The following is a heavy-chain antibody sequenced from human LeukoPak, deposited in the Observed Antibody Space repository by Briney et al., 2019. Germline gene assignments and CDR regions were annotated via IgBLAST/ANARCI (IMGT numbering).Heavy chain of an antibody. V-gene: IGHV3-23*01. D-gene: IGHD3-10*01. J-gene: IGHJ4*02. Sequence: PGGSLRLSCAASGFTFSSFGMSWVRQAPGRGLEWVSVISAGGGGTYYADSVKGRFTISSDNSKNMLYLQMNSLRAEDTAVYYCAKRGEVVSKYFDSWGQGTLVTVSS. CDR3: AKRGEVVSKYFDS. CDR1: GFTFSSFG. CDR2: ISAGGGGT.